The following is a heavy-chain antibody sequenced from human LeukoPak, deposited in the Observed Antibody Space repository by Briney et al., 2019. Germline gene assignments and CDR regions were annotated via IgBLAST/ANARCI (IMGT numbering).Heavy chain of an antibody. CDR1: GFTFSSYW. V-gene: IGHV3-7*05. CDR2: IKQDGSDK. J-gene: IGHJ4*02. CDR3: ARTQCISTRCSHYFDY. Sequence: PGGSLILSCAASGFTFSSYWMSWVRQAPGKGLEWVANIKQDGSDKYYVDSVKGRLTISRDNSKNSLYLQMNSLRAEDTAVHYCARTQCISTRCSHYFDYCGQETLVTVSS. D-gene: IGHD2-2*01.